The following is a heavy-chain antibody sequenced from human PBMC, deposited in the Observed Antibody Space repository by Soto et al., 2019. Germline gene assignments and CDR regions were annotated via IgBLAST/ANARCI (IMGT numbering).Heavy chain of an antibody. J-gene: IGHJ4*02. CDR2: ISPRSGGT. Sequence: ASVKVSCKASGYTFIDYYMHWVRQAPGQGFEWMGRISPRSGGTNYAQKFQGRVTMTWDTSPNTAYMELSSLISEDTAVYYCARPPGYTSDWYYFDLWGQGTLVTVSS. CDR3: ARPPGYTSDWYYFDL. D-gene: IGHD3-9*01. CDR1: GYTFIDYY. V-gene: IGHV1-2*02.